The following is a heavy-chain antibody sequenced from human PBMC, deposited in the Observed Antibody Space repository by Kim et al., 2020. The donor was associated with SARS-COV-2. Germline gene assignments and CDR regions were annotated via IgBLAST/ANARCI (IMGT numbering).Heavy chain of an antibody. Sequence: ASVKVSCKASGYTFTSYAMHWVRQAPGQRLEWMGWINAGNGNTKYSQKFQGRVTITRDTSASTAYMELSSLRSEDTAVYYCARGGPAEGWLTIAAAGWFDPWGQGTLVTVSS. CDR1: GYTFTSYA. V-gene: IGHV1-3*01. J-gene: IGHJ5*02. CDR2: INAGNGNT. CDR3: ARGGPAEGWLTIAAAGWFDP. D-gene: IGHD6-13*01.